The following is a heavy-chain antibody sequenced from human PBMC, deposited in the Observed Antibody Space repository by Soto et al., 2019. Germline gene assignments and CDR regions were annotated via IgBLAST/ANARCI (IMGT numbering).Heavy chain of an antibody. J-gene: IGHJ4*02. D-gene: IGHD3-10*01. V-gene: IGHV1-69*05. Sequence: SVKVSCKASGGTFSSYAISWVRQAPGQGLEWMGGIIPIFGTANYAQKFQGRVTMTRDTAIRTAYMEVSSLRSDDTAVYYCARGRASGSYYLLDYWGQGTLVTVSS. CDR3: ARGRASGSYYLLDY. CDR1: GGTFSSYA. CDR2: IIPIFGTA.